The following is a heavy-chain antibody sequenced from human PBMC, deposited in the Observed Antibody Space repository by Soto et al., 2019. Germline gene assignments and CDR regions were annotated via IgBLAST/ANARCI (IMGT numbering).Heavy chain of an antibody. CDR1: GGTFSSYA. CDR2: IIPIFGTA. D-gene: IGHD3-10*01. V-gene: IGHV1-69*06. Sequence: ASVKVSCKASGGTFSSYAISWVRQAPGQGLEWMGGIIPIFGTANYAQKFQGRVTITADKSTSTAYMELSSLRSEDTAVYYCARDFDYYGSGSYYNYFDYWGQGTLVTVSS. J-gene: IGHJ4*02. CDR3: ARDFDYYGSGSYYNYFDY.